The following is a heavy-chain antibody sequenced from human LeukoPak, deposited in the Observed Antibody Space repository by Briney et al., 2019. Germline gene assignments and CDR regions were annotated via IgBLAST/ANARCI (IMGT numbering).Heavy chain of an antibody. CDR3: AKDRSDMAYHFDF. CDR2: ISYDGSNK. Sequence: PGGSLRLSCAASGFTFSSYGMHWVRQAPGKGLEWVAVISYDGSNKYYADSVKGRFTISRDNSKNTLYLQMDSLRAEDTAVYYCAKDRSDMAYHFDFWGQGTLVTVSS. J-gene: IGHJ4*02. D-gene: IGHD2-2*02. CDR1: GFTFSSYG. V-gene: IGHV3-30*18.